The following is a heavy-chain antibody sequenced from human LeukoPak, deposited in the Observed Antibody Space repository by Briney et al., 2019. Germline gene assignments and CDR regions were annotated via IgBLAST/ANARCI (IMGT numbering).Heavy chain of an antibody. CDR1: GFTFSSYA. CDR2: ISNNGGST. V-gene: IGHV3-64*02. CDR3: ARSHVDTVNYYYYYYMDV. D-gene: IGHD5-18*01. Sequence: GGSLRPSCAASGFTFSSYAMHWVRQAPGKGLEYVSVISNNGGSTYYADSVKGRFTISRDNSKNTLYLQMGRLRTEDMAVYYCARSHVDTVNYYYYYYMDVWGKGTTVTVSS. J-gene: IGHJ6*03.